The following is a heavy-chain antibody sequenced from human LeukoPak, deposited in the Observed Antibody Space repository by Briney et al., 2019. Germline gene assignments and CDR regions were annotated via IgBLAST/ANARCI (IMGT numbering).Heavy chain of an antibody. CDR1: GGSISSSSYY. D-gene: IGHD6-19*01. CDR3: GAEKRNTVAGLYYFDY. J-gene: IGHJ4*02. V-gene: IGHV4-39*07. CDR2: IYYSGST. Sequence: TSETLSLTCAVSGGSISSSSYYWGWIRQPPGKGLEWIGSIYYSGSTYYNPSLKSRVTISVDTSKNQFSLKLSSVTAADTAVYYCGAEKRNTVAGLYYFDYWGQGTLVTVSS.